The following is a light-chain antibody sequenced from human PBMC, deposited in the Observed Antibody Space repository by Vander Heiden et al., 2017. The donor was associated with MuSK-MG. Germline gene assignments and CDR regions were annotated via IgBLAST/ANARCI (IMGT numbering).Light chain of an antibody. Sequence: SSVLPQPPSVSVALGQPARITWGGNNIGSKSVHWYQQKPGQAPGLVVYDDSDRPSGSPERFSGSNSGNTATLTISRVEAGDEADYYCQVWDSSSDHPGVFGTGTKVTVL. CDR1: NIGSKS. CDR3: QVWDSSSDHPGV. CDR2: DDS. J-gene: IGLJ1*01. V-gene: IGLV3-21*02.